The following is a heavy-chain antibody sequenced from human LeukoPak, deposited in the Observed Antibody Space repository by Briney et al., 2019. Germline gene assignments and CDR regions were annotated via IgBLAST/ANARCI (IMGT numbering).Heavy chain of an antibody. D-gene: IGHD1-20*01. CDR3: ARETYNLKYDTRYFEY. V-gene: IGHV1-2*02. Sequence: ASVKVSCKASGYTFTGYFIHWVRQAPGQGLEWMGWINPNSGGTNYAQKFQGRVTMTRDTSISTAYMELSRLRSDDTAVYYCARETYNLKYDTRYFEYWGQGTLVTVSS. CDR2: INPNSGGT. CDR1: GYTFTGYF. J-gene: IGHJ4*02.